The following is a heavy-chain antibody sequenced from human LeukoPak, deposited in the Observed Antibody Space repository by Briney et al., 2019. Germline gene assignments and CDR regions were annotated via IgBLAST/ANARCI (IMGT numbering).Heavy chain of an antibody. CDR1: GFTFSSYG. CDR2: INWNGGST. Sequence: PGGSLRLSCAASGFTFSSYGMHWVRQAPGKGLEWVSGINWNGGSTGYADSVKGRFTISRDNAKNSLYLQMNSLRAEDTALYYCAREFHYYYYMDVWGKGTTVTVSS. CDR3: AREFHYYYYMDV. V-gene: IGHV3-20*04. D-gene: IGHD2-21*01. J-gene: IGHJ6*03.